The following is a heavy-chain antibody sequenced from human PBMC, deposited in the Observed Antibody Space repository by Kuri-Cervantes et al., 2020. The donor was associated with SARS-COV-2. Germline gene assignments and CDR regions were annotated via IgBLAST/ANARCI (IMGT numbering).Heavy chain of an antibody. CDR2: INPNSGGT. V-gene: IGHV1-2*06. J-gene: IGHJ3*02. D-gene: IGHD4-23*01. Sequence: ASVKVSCKASGYTFTGYYMHWVRQAPGQGLEWMGRINPNSGGTNYAQKFQGRVTMTRDTSVSTAYMELSRLRSGDTAVYYCARDPGGLDAFDIWGQGTMVTVSS. CDR1: GYTFTGYY. CDR3: ARDPGGLDAFDI.